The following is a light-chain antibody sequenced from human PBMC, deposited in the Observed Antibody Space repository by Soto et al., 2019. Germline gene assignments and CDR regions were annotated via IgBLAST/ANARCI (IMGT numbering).Light chain of an antibody. CDR2: KDS. CDR3: QSADSSGIVV. Sequence: SYELTQPPSVPVSPGQTARITCSGDALPKQYAYWYQQKPGQAPVLVIYKDSERPSGIPERFSGSSSGTTVTLTISGVQAEDEADYYCQSADSSGIVVFGGGTKLTVL. J-gene: IGLJ2*01. V-gene: IGLV3-25*02. CDR1: ALPKQY.